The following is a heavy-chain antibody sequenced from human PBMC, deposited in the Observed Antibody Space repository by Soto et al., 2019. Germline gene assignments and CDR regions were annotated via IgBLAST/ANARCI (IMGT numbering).Heavy chain of an antibody. V-gene: IGHV4-39*01. CDR3: ARQADFWSGGGVFDP. D-gene: IGHD3-3*01. CDR1: GGSISSRNYY. Sequence: QLQLQESGPGLVKPLETLSLICTVSGGSISSRNYYWGWIRQPPGKGLEWIGSIYYNGFTYYNPSLKSRVTISVDTSKNQFSLRLNSVTAADPAVYYCARQADFWSGGGVFDPWGQGTLVTVSS. J-gene: IGHJ5*02. CDR2: IYYNGFT.